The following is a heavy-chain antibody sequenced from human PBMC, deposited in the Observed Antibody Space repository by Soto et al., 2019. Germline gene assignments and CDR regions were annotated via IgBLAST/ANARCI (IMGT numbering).Heavy chain of an antibody. Sequence: GGSLTLSCAPSTLTFSSYSINWVRQPPRNGRGWVSYISSSSSTIYYADSVKGRFTISRDNAKNSPYLQMNSLRDEDTAVYYCATEGAYYDILTGYSSDYYYGMDVWGQGTTVTVSS. CDR3: ATEGAYYDILTGYSSDYYYGMDV. CDR2: ISSSSSTI. D-gene: IGHD3-9*01. CDR1: TLTFSSYS. V-gene: IGHV3-48*02. J-gene: IGHJ6*02.